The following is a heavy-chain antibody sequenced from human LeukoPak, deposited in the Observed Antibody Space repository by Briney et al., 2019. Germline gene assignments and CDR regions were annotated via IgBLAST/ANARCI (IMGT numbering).Heavy chain of an antibody. V-gene: IGHV1-18*01. CDR3: ARGLYDFWSGPEYPTSFDP. CDR1: GYTFSSYG. Sequence: GASVKVSCKASGYTFSSYGISWVRQAPGQGLEWMGWISAYNGNTNYAQKLQGRVTMTTDTSTSTAYMELRSLRSDDTAVYYCARGLYDFWSGPEYPTSFDPWGQGTLVTVSS. CDR2: ISAYNGNT. J-gene: IGHJ5*02. D-gene: IGHD3-3*01.